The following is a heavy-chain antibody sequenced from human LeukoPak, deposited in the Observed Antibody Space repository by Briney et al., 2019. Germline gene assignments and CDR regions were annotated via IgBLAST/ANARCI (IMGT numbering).Heavy chain of an antibody. Sequence: SETLSLTCNVSGASMSNYYWVWIRQPPGKGLEWIGYIYYSGSTNYNPSLKSRVTISVDTSKNQFSADTAVYYCARDEWRRFDYWGQGTLVTVSS. J-gene: IGHJ4*02. CDR2: IYYSGST. CDR3: ARDEWRRFDY. CDR1: GASMSNYY. V-gene: IGHV4-59*01. D-gene: IGHD2-8*01.